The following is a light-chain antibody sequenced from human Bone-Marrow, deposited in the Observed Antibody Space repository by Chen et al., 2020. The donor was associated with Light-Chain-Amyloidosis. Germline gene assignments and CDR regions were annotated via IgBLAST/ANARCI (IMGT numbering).Light chain of an antibody. CDR3: MIWRSSAWV. Sequence: QAVLTQPSSLSASPGAAASLTGTLRSGINVGTYRIYWYQQKPGSNPQYLLRYKSDSNKQQGSGVPSRFSGSKDASANAGILLISGLQSEDEADYYCMIWRSSAWVFGGGTKLTVL. V-gene: IGLV5-45*03. CDR1: SGINVGTYR. J-gene: IGLJ3*02. CDR2: YKSDSNK.